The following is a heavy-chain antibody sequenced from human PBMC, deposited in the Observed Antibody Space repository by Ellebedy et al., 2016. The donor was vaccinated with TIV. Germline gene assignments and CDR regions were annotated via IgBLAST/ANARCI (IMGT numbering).Heavy chain of an antibody. D-gene: IGHD3-10*01. J-gene: IGHJ4*02. V-gene: IGHV3-7*03. Sequence: GESLKISCAASGFTLSDHYMDWVRQAPGKGLEWVANIKPGGNEKFYVGSVVGRFTISRDNANNSLYLQMDSLRAEDTAVYYCATDEGIYWGQGTLVTVSS. CDR1: GFTLSDHY. CDR3: ATDEGIY. CDR2: IKPGGNEK.